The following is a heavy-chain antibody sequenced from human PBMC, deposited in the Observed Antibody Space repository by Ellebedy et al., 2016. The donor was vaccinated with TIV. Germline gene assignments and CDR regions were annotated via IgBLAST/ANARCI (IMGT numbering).Heavy chain of an antibody. V-gene: IGHV4-30-2*06. CDR3: ARQLYDFWSGYYSRANWFDP. CDR2: TYDSGHA. J-gene: IGHJ5*02. D-gene: IGHD3-3*01. Sequence: MPSETLSLTCSVSGDFIGRGGDSWTWVRQSPGKGLEWIGFTYDSGHAYYNPSLKSRVSISVDLSKNQFSLRLNSVTAADTAVYYCARQLYDFWSGYYSRANWFDPWGQGTLVTVSS. CDR1: GDFIGRGGDS.